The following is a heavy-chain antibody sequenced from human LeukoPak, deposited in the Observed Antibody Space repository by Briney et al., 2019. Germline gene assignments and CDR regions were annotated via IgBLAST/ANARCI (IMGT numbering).Heavy chain of an antibody. CDR1: GFTFSNAW. CDR3: TTDDQKNYGSGRGCYYYYMDV. V-gene: IGHV3-15*01. D-gene: IGHD3-10*01. Sequence: PGGSLRLSCAASGFTFSNAWMSWVRQAPGKGLEWVGRIKSKTDGGTTDYAAPVKGRFTISRDDSKNTLYLQMNSLKTEDTAVYYCTTDDQKNYGSGRGCYYYYMDVWGKGTTVTVSS. J-gene: IGHJ6*03. CDR2: IKSKTDGGTT.